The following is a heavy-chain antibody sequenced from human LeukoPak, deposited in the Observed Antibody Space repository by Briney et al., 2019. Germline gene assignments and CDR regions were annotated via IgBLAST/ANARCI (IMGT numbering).Heavy chain of an antibody. J-gene: IGHJ5*02. CDR3: ASRNWASSDPINWFDP. CDR2: INHSGST. CDR1: GGSFSGYY. V-gene: IGHV4-34*01. D-gene: IGHD7-27*01. Sequence: PSETLSLTCAVYGGSFSGYYWSWIRQPPGKGLEWIGEINHSGSTNYNPSLKSRVTISVDTSKNQFSLKLSSVTAADTAVYYCASRNWASSDPINWFDPWGQGTLVTVSS.